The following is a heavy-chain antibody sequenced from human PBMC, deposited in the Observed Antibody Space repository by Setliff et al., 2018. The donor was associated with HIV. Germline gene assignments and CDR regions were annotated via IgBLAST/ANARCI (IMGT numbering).Heavy chain of an antibody. CDR1: GGSITSTPYY. CDR3: ARLSGGMVPNY. CDR2: IHHSGTA. J-gene: IGHJ4*02. V-gene: IGHV4-39*01. D-gene: IGHD3-10*01. Sequence: KTSETLSLTCTVSGGSITSTPYYWGWIRQPPGKGLEWIGSIHHSGTAYDNPSLKSRVTISVDPSKNQILLRLSSVTAADTAVYYCARLSGGMVPNYWGQGTLVTVSS.